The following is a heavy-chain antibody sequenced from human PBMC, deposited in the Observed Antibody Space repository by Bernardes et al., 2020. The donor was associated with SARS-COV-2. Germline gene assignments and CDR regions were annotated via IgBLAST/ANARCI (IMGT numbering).Heavy chain of an antibody. CDR2: INSDGSST. J-gene: IGHJ4*02. CDR1: GFTFSSYW. D-gene: IGHD3-3*01. Sequence: GGSLRLSCAASGFTFSSYWMHWVRQAPGKGLVWVSRINSDGSSTSYADSVKGRFTISRDNAKNTLYLQMNSLRAEDTAVYYCARESRFLEWLLEGSGGFDYWGQGTLVTVSS. CDR3: ARESRFLEWLLEGSGGFDY. V-gene: IGHV3-74*01.